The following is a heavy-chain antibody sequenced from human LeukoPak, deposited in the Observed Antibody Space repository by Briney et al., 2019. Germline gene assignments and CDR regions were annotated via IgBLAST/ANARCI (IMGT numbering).Heavy chain of an antibody. D-gene: IGHD3-3*01. CDR2: ISSSSSTI. J-gene: IGHJ4*02. Sequence: GGSLRLSCAASRFTFSRYSMKWVRQAPGKGLEWVSYISSSSSTIYYADSVKGRFTISRDNAKNSLYLQMNSLRAEDTAGYYRARDLGRVVLFWGQGTLVTVSS. CDR1: RFTFSRYS. CDR3: ARDLGRVVLF. V-gene: IGHV3-48*01.